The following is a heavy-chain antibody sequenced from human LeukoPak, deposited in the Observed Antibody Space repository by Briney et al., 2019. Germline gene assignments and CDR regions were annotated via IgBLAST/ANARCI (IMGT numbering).Heavy chain of an antibody. CDR3: ARHLRPGVAGFAY. J-gene: IGHJ4*02. CDR1: GGSIHGYY. CDR2: IYYSGST. Sequence: PSETLSLACTVSGGSIHGYYWTWVRQPPGKGLEWIGFIYYSGSTQYNPSLKSRATILVDTSNNQFSLMLSSVTAADTAVYYCARHLRPGVAGFAYWGQGPLVTVSS. D-gene: IGHD6-19*01. V-gene: IGHV4-59*08.